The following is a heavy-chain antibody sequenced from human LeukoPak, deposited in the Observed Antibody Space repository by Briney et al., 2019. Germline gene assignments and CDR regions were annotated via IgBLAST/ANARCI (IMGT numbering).Heavy chain of an antibody. CDR3: ARGKLYCSSTSCYTFNWFDP. Sequence: ASVKVSCKASGYTFTSYDINWVRQATGQGLEWMGLMNPNSGNTGYAQKFQGRVTITRNTSISTAYMELSSLRSEDTAVYYCARGKLYCSSTSCYTFNWFDPWGQGTLVTVSS. CDR2: MNPNSGNT. V-gene: IGHV1-8*01. D-gene: IGHD2-2*02. J-gene: IGHJ5*02. CDR1: GYTFTSYD.